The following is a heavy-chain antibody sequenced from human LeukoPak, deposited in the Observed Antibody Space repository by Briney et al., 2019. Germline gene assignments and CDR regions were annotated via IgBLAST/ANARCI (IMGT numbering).Heavy chain of an antibody. D-gene: IGHD2-21*02. Sequence: ASVKVSCKASGDTFTRDYIHWVRQAPGQGLEWMGVMKPSGGSTIYAQRLQGRVTMTRDTSTNTVYMELSSLRSEDTAVYYCAREGDSSFYFDHWGQGTLVTVAS. CDR3: AREGDSSFYFDH. V-gene: IGHV1-46*04. CDR2: MKPSGGST. J-gene: IGHJ4*02. CDR1: GDTFTRDY.